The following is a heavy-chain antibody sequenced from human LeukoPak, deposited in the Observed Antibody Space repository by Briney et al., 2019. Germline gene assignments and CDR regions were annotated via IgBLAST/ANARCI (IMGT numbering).Heavy chain of an antibody. Sequence: TGGSLRLSCAASGFTFSSYAMSWVRQAPGKGLEWVSYISSSGTFIYYGDSVKGRFTISRDNAKNSLYLQMNSLRAEDTAVYYCARSDSSSWPLSYWGQGTLVTVSS. D-gene: IGHD6-13*01. V-gene: IGHV3-21*01. J-gene: IGHJ4*02. CDR2: ISSSGTFI. CDR1: GFTFSSYA. CDR3: ARSDSSSWPLSY.